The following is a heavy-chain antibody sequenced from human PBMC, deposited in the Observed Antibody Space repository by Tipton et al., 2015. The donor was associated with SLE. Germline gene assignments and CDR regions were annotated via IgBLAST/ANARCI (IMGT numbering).Heavy chain of an antibody. CDR2: IYTSGST. Sequence: LRLSCTVSGGPISSYYWGWFRLPAGKGLEWIGRIYTSGSTNYNPSLKSRVTMSVDTSKNQFSLKLSSVTAADTAVYYCARGIDAFDIWGQGTMVTVSS. J-gene: IGHJ3*02. CDR1: GGPISSYY. CDR3: ARGIDAFDI. V-gene: IGHV4-4*07.